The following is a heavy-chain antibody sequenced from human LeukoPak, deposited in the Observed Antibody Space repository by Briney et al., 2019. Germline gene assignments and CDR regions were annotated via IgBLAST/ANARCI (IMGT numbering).Heavy chain of an antibody. D-gene: IGHD2-21*01. CDR2: INNSGST. CDR1: GGSFSGYY. CDR3: ARGLFSTWAYYFDY. Sequence: PSETLSLTCAVYGGSFSGYYWSWIRQPPGKGLEWIGEINNSGSTNYNTYLKSRVTISVDTSKNQFSLKLSSVTAADTAVYYCARGLFSTWAYYFDYWGQGTLVTVSS. J-gene: IGHJ4*02. V-gene: IGHV4-34*01.